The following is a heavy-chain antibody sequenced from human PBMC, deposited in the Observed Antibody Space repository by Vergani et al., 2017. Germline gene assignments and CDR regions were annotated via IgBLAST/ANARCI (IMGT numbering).Heavy chain of an antibody. J-gene: IGHJ2*01. CDR3: AKDLDFDL. Sequence: EVQLLESGGGLVQPGESLRLSCAGSGFTFSTYAMSWVRQAPGKGLDWVSAITGSGDSTYYADSVKGRFTISRDNSRNTLYLQVNSLRAEDTAVYYCAKDLDFDLWGRGTLVTVSS. CDR1: GFTFSTYA. V-gene: IGHV3-23*01. CDR2: ITGSGDST.